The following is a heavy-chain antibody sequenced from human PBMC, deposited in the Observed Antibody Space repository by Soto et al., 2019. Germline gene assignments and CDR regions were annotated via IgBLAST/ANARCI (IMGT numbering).Heavy chain of an antibody. CDR3: ARPYDILTGYYQPYYFDY. V-gene: IGHV1-69*13. J-gene: IGHJ4*02. CDR2: IIPIFGTA. Sequence: ASVKVSCKASGGTFSSYAISWVRQAPGQGLEWMGGIIPIFGTANYAQKFQGRVTITADESTSTAYMELSSLRSEDTAVYYCARPYDILTGYYQPYYFDYWGQGTLVTVSS. D-gene: IGHD3-9*01. CDR1: GGTFSSYA.